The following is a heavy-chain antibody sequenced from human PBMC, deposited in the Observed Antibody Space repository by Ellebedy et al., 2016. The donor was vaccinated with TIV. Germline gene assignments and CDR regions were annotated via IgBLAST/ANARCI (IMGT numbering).Heavy chain of an antibody. CDR2: IAVGGGKT. J-gene: IGHJ4*02. CDR3: AALPTY. V-gene: IGHV1-58*02. Sequence: AASVKVSCKASGFTLTNSAIQWVRQARGHRPEWIGWIAVGGGKTHYAQKFQARVTITRDMSTSTAYMELSSLRSDDTAIYYCAALPTYWGQGTLVTVSS. CDR1: GFTLTNSA.